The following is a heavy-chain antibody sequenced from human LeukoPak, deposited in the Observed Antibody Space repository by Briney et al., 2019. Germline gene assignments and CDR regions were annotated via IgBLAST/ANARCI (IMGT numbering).Heavy chain of an antibody. CDR2: IYSGGST. V-gene: IGHV3-53*05. D-gene: IGHD6-13*01. CDR1: GFSVSSNY. Sequence: PGGSLRLSCAASGFSVSSNYISWVRQAPGKGLEWVSVIYSGGSTYYADSVKGRFTISRDNSRNTMSLHLDSLRVEDTAVYYCAREWDFGKTSSWYVGFDCWGQGTLVIVSS. J-gene: IGHJ4*02. CDR3: AREWDFGKTSSWYVGFDC.